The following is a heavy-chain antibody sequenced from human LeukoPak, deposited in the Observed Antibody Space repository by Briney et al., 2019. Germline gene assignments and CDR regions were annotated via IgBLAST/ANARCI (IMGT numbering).Heavy chain of an antibody. J-gene: IGHJ4*02. CDR3: ARGHITIFGVVIWPTTKDKYYFDY. Sequence: SQTLSLTCAISGGSVSSNSAAWKWIKPSPSRGLEWLGRTYYRSQWDNDYAVSVKSRITINPDTSKNQFSLKLSSVTAADTAVYYCARGHITIFGVVIWPTTKDKYYFDYWGQGTLVTVSS. D-gene: IGHD3-3*01. CDR2: TYYRSQWDN. CDR1: GGSVSSNSAA. V-gene: IGHV6-1*01.